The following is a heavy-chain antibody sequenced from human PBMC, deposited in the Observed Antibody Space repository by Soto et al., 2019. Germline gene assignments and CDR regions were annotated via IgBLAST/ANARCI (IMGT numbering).Heavy chain of an antibody. V-gene: IGHV1-2*02. CDR2: INPNSGGT. Sequence: QVQLVQSGAEVKKPGASVKVSCKASGYTFTGYYMHWVRQAPGQGLEWMGWINPNSGGTNYAQKFQGRVTMTRDTSISTAYMELSRLRSDDTAVYYCARGAHYYDSSGFWEDAFDIWGQGTMVTVSS. D-gene: IGHD3-22*01. J-gene: IGHJ3*02. CDR3: ARGAHYYDSSGFWEDAFDI. CDR1: GYTFTGYY.